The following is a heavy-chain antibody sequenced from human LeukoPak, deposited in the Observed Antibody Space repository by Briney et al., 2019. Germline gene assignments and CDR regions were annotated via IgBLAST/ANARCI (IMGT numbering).Heavy chain of an antibody. CDR2: MNPNSGNT. D-gene: IGHD1-26*01. V-gene: IGHV1-8*03. CDR3: ARGGILVGATNYYYYMDV. J-gene: IGHJ6*03. CDR1: GGTFSSYA. Sequence: GASVKVSCKASGGTFSSYAINWVRQATGQGLEWMGWMNPNSGNTGYAQKFQGRVTITRNTSISTAYMELSSLRSEDTAVYYCARGGILVGATNYYYYMDVWGKGTTVTVSS.